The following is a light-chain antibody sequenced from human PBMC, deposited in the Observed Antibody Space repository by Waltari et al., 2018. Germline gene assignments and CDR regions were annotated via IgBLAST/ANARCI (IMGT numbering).Light chain of an antibody. V-gene: IGKV1-5*03. Sequence: DIQMTQSPSTLSASVGDSVTVTCRASQSISTWLAWYQQKPGKAPKLLIYKASSLESGVPSMLVGSGSGTEFTLTISSLQPDDFATYYCQQYNSYSRTFGQGTKVEIK. CDR3: QQYNSYSRT. J-gene: IGKJ1*01. CDR1: QSISTW. CDR2: KAS.